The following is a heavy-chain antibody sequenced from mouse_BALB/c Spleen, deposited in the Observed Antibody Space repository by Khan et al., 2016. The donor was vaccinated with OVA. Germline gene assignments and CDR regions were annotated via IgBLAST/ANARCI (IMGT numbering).Heavy chain of an antibody. Sequence: QIQLVQSGPELKKPGETVNSSCKASGYTFTDYSMHWVKQAPGKGLKWMGWINTETGEPTYADDFKGRFAFSLETSSSTAYLQIKNLTNEDPATYFCASLTYWGQGTRVTVSA. CDR1: GYTFTDYS. J-gene: IGHJ3*01. CDR2: INTETGEP. V-gene: IGHV9-2-1*01. CDR3: ASLTY.